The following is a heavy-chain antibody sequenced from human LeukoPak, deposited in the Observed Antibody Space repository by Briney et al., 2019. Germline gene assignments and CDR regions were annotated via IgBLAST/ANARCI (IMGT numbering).Heavy chain of an antibody. Sequence: GGSLRLSCAASGSIFSNYTMHWVRQAPGKGLEWGAVISYDGSNKYYGDSVKGRFTISRDNSKNTLYLQMDSLSAEDTAVYYCARPRGSRWSIPFDNWGQGTLVTVSS. D-gene: IGHD6-13*01. J-gene: IGHJ4*02. V-gene: IGHV3-30-3*01. CDR3: ARPRGSRWSIPFDN. CDR2: ISYDGSNK. CDR1: GSIFSNYT.